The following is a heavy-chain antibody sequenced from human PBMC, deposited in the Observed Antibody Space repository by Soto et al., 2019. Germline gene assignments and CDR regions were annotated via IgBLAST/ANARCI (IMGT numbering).Heavy chain of an antibody. J-gene: IGHJ3*02. D-gene: IGHD3-3*01. Sequence: ASVKVSCKASVYTFTSYGISWVRQAPGQGLVWMGWISAYNGDTNYAQKLQGRVTMTTDTSTSTAYMELRSLRSDDTAVYYCARDQVGTYYDFFSGYGTHKDAFYICGQGTLVIVSS. CDR1: VYTFTSYG. CDR3: ARDQVGTYYDFFSGYGTHKDAFYI. V-gene: IGHV1-18*01. CDR2: ISAYNGDT.